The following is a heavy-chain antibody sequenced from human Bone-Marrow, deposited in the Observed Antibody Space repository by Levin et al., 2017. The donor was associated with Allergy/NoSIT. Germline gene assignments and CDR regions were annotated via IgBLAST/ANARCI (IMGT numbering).Heavy chain of an antibody. V-gene: IGHV3-23*01. Sequence: GESLKISCAASGFTFTSSAMSWVRQAPGKGLEWVSAISRGSGTTYYADSVKGRFTISRDNSKNTLYLQMDSLRAEDTAIYFCAKEYSNSEYYYYGMDVWGQGTTVTVSS. J-gene: IGHJ6*02. D-gene: IGHD4-11*01. CDR3: AKEYSNSEYYYYGMDV. CDR1: GFTFTSSA. CDR2: ISRGSGTT.